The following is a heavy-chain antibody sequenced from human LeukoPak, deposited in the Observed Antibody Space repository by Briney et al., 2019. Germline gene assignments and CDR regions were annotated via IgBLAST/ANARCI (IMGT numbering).Heavy chain of an antibody. V-gene: IGHV3-23*01. Sequence: PGGSLRLSCAASGFTFSSYVMSWVRQAPGKGLEWVSGISGSGGSTYYADSVKGRFTISRDNSKNTLYPQMNSLRAEDTAVYYCAKDPDYYDSQMGYWGQGTLVTVSS. D-gene: IGHD3-22*01. J-gene: IGHJ4*02. CDR1: GFTFSSYV. CDR2: ISGSGGST. CDR3: AKDPDYYDSQMGY.